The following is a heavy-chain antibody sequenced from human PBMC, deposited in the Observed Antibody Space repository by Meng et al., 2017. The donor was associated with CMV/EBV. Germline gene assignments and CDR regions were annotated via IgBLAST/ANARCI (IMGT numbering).Heavy chain of an antibody. CDR2: ISSSGSTI. V-gene: IGHV3-11*04. D-gene: IGHD1-26*01. CDR3: ARGSLVGATDFDY. J-gene: IGHJ4*02. CDR1: GFTFSDYY. Sequence: CAASGFTFSDYYMSWSRQAPGKGLEWVSYISSSGSTIYYADSVKGRFTISRDNAKNSLYLQMNSLRAEDTAVYYCARGSLVGATDFDYWGQGTLVTVSS.